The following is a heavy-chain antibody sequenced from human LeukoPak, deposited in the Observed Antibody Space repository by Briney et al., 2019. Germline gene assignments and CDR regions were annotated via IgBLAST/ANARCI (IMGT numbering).Heavy chain of an antibody. CDR1: GYIFTNNA. CDR3: ARDSYEQLADHGMDV. Sequence: ASVKVSCKASGYIFTNNAMNWVRQAPGQGLEWMGIINPSGGSTSYAQKFQGRVTMTRDTSTSTVYMELSSLRSEDTAVYYCARDSYEQLADHGMDVWGQGTTVTVSS. CDR2: INPSGGST. V-gene: IGHV1-46*01. D-gene: IGHD6-6*01. J-gene: IGHJ6*02.